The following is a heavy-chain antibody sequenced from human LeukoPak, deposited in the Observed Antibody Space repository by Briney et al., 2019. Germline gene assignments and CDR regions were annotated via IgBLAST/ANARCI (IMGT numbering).Heavy chain of an antibody. Sequence: GESLKISCKGSGYSFTSYWIGWVRQMPGKGLEWMGIIYPGDSDTRYSPSFQGQVTISADKSISTAYLQWSSLKASDTAMYYCARVGVGSSSDYYYYYMGVWGKGTTVTVSS. J-gene: IGHJ6*03. CDR2: IYPGDSDT. CDR3: ARVGVGSSSDYYYYYMGV. D-gene: IGHD6-6*01. V-gene: IGHV5-51*01. CDR1: GYSFTSYW.